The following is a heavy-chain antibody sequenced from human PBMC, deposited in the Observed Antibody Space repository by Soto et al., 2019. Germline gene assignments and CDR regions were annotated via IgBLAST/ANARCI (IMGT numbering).Heavy chain of an antibody. CDR2: INPSGGGT. D-gene: IGHD6-19*01. Sequence: WASVKVSCKASGYTFTSYYMHWVRQAPGQGLEWMGIINPSGGGTSYAQKFQGRVTMTSDTSTSTVYMELSSLRSDDTAVYYCARDLKYSSGWPETWFDPWGQGTLVTVSS. CDR1: GYTFTSYY. J-gene: IGHJ5*02. CDR3: ARDLKYSSGWPETWFDP. V-gene: IGHV1-46*01.